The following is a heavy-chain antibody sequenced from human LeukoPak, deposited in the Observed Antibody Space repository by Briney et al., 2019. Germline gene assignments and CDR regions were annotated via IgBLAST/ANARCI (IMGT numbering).Heavy chain of an antibody. CDR1: GFTFSSYG. CDR3: ARHRGPCSGGSCTTSRFDP. V-gene: IGHV3-33*01. Sequence: GGSLRLSCAASGFTFSSYGMHWVRQAPGKGLEWVAVIWYDGSNKFYGDSVKGRFTISRDTSKNTLYLQMNSLGAEDTAMYYCARHRGPCSGGSCTTSRFDPWGQGTLVIVSA. D-gene: IGHD2-15*01. J-gene: IGHJ5*02. CDR2: IWYDGSNK.